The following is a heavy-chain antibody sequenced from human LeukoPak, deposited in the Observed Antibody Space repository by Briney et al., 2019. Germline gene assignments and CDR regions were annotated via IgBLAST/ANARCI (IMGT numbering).Heavy chain of an antibody. CDR2: ISWNGLSI. D-gene: IGHD2-21*02. CDR3: ARRGGYCSGDRYPDN. V-gene: IGHV3-20*04. J-gene: IGHJ4*02. Sequence: PGGSLRLSCEASGFLFEEYGMSWIRQRPGKGLEWVAGISWNGLSIHYADSVKGRFTISRDDAKKSLFLHMDGLSAEDTAFYYCARRGGYCSGDRYPDNWGQGTLVIVSS. CDR1: GFLFEEYG.